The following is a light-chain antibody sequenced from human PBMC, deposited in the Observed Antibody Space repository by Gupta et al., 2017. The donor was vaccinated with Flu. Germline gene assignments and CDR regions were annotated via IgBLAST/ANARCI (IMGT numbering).Light chain of an antibody. V-gene: IGKV1-33*01. CDR2: DAS. CDR1: EDISNY. CDR3: QHYEDCPHFT. J-gene: IGKJ3*01. Sequence: DIQMTQSPTSLSASVGDRVAITCQANEDISNYLNWYQQKPGKAPKLLIYDASNLETGVPSRFSGDGFGREFTLTISSRQAEDTALYYCQHYEDCPHFTFGHGTKVDVK.